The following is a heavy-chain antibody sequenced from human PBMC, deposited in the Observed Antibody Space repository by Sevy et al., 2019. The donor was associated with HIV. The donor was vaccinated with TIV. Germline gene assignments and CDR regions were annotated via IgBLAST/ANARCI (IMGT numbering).Heavy chain of an antibody. V-gene: IGHV3-23*01. J-gene: IGHJ4*02. CDR2: FTGSGTNT. CDR1: GLTFSSYA. CDR3: AKDSILVAGHFDY. Sequence: GGSLRLSCAASGLTFSSYAMSWVRQAPGKGLEWVSAFTGSGTNTFYADSVKGRFTISRDNSKNTLYLQMNSLRAEDTAVYYSAKDSILVAGHFDYWGQGTLVTVSS. D-gene: IGHD6-19*01.